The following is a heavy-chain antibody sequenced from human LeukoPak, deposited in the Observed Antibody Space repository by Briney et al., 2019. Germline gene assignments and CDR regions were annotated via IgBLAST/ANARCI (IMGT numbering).Heavy chain of an antibody. D-gene: IGHD5-18*01. V-gene: IGHV1-46*01. J-gene: IGHJ4*02. CDR1: GYTFTSYG. Sequence: ASVTVSCTASGYTFTSYGISWVRQAPGHGLEWMGLINPNGGSTDYAQKFQGRVTMTRDTSTSTVYMELSSLRSEDTAMYYCARAAGDSYGYRYYFDYWGQGTLVTVSS. CDR3: ARAAGDSYGYRYYFDY. CDR2: INPNGGST.